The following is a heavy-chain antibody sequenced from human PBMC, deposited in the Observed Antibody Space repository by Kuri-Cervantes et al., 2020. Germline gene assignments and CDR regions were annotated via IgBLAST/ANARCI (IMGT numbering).Heavy chain of an antibody. Sequence: ASVKVSCKASGYTFTGYYMHWVRQAPGQGLEWMGWINAANGNTKYSQKFQGRVTITRDTSASTAYMELSSLRSEDTAVYYCARGGGYCITTSCPELDYWGQGALVTVSS. D-gene: IGHD2-2*01. CDR3: ARGGGYCITTSCPELDY. V-gene: IGHV1-3*01. J-gene: IGHJ4*02. CDR2: INAANGNT. CDR1: GYTFTGYY.